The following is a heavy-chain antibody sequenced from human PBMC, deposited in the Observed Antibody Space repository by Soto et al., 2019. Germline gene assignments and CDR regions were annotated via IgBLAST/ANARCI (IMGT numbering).Heavy chain of an antibody. CDR2: IWYDGSNK. Sequence: QVQLVESGGGVVQPGRSLRLSCAASGFTFSSYGMHWVRQAPGKGLEWVAVIWYDGSNKYYADSVKGRFTISRDNSKNTLYLQMNSLRAEDTAVYYCARKGEGDDYGDFVPPWYFDLWGRGTLVTVSS. J-gene: IGHJ2*01. V-gene: IGHV3-33*01. CDR3: ARKGEGDDYGDFVPPWYFDL. CDR1: GFTFSSYG. D-gene: IGHD4-17*01.